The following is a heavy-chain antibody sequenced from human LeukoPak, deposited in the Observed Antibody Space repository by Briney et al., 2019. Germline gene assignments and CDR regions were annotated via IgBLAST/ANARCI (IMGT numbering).Heavy chain of an antibody. CDR3: AKQWVDC. D-gene: IGHD6-19*01. V-gene: IGHV3-23*01. J-gene: IGHJ4*02. CDR1: GFTFNNYA. CDR2: ISESGDKT. Sequence: GGSLRLSCAASGFTFNNYAMNWVRQAPGKGLEWVSSISESGDKTDYADSVKGRFTISRDNSRNTLYLQMNSLRAEYTALYYCAKQWVDCWGQGTLVTVSS.